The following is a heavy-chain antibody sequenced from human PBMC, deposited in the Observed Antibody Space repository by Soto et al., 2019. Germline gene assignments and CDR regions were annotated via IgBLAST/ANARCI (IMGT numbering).Heavy chain of an antibody. CDR3: ARDRGIVTGYTLWFDP. CDR2: IYYLGRT. CDR1: DSISTYY. J-gene: IGHJ5*01. V-gene: IGHV4-59*01. D-gene: IGHD3-9*01. Sequence: PSETLSLTCTVDSISTYYWNWIRQPPGKGLEWIGYIYYLGRTNYNSSLKSRITISVDTSKNQFSLKVKSVTAADTAVYYCARDRGIVTGYTLWFDPWGQGTLVTFSS.